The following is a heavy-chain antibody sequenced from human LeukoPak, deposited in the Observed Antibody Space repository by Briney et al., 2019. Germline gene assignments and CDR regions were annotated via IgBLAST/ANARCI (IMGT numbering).Heavy chain of an antibody. CDR2: ISPNSGGT. CDR3: ARNLGPRNGYCSGGSCYSGYYYDYYGMDV. CDR1: GYTLTELS. V-gene: IGHV1-2*02. J-gene: IGHJ6*02. D-gene: IGHD2-15*01. Sequence: GASVKVSCKDSGYTLTELSMHWVRQAPGKGLEWMGWISPNSGGTNYAQKFQGRVTMTRDTSISTAYMELSRLRSHDTAVYYCARNLGPRNGYCSGGSCYSGYYYDYYGMDVWGQGTTVTVSS.